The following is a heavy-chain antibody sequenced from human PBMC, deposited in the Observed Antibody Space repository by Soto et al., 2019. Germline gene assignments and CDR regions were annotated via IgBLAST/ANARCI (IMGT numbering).Heavy chain of an antibody. CDR3: ARVERGTATTVVDAFDI. CDR2: MSHSGGT. J-gene: IGHJ3*02. D-gene: IGHD1-1*01. V-gene: IGHV4-34*01. Sequence: QVQLQQWGAGLLKPSETLSLTCAVYGGFVSSGSYYWSWIRQPPGKGLEWIGGMSHSGGTHFNPSLNSRVTISVDTSTNQFSLKMSAVTAADTALYYCARVERGTATTVVDAFDIWGPGTMVTVSS. CDR1: GGFVSSGSYY.